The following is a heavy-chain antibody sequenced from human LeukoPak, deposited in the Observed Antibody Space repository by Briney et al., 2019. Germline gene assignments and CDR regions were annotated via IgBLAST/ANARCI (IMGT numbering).Heavy chain of an antibody. Sequence: ASVRVSCKASGYTFTSYYMHWVRQAPGQGLEWMEIINPSGGSTSYAQKFQGRVTMTRDTSTSTVYMELSSLRSEDTAVYYCARVQARLRLGELSLSYWGQGTLVSVSS. V-gene: IGHV1-46*01. D-gene: IGHD3-16*02. CDR2: INPSGGST. J-gene: IGHJ4*02. CDR1: GYTFTSYY. CDR3: ARVQARLRLGELSLSY.